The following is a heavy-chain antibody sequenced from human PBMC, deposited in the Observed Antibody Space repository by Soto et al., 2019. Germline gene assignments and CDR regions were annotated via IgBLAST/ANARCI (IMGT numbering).Heavy chain of an antibody. CDR3: ARENAYGEPTSFDY. J-gene: IGHJ4*02. Sequence: EVQLVESGGGLVKPGGSLRLSCTASGFTFSSYNMNWVRQAPGKGLEWVSSISSSSNYIYYADSMKGRFTISRDNAKNSLYLQMNSLRAEDTAVYYCARENAYGEPTSFDYWGQGTLVTVSS. V-gene: IGHV3-21*02. CDR1: GFTFSSYN. CDR2: ISSSSNYI. D-gene: IGHD4-17*01.